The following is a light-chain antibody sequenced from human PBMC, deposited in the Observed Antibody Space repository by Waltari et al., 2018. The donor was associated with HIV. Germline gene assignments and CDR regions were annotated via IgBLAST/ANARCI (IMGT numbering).Light chain of an antibody. CDR3: QAADSSGSPYVV. J-gene: IGLJ2*01. V-gene: IGLV3-25*03. CDR1: ALPKQY. CDR2: KAS. Sequence: SYELTQPTSVSVSPGQTARITCSGDALPKQYTYWYQQKPGQAPVLVLYKASERPSGIPERLSVSNLATAVTLTISGVQAEDEADYYCQAADSSGSPYVVFGGGTKLTVL.